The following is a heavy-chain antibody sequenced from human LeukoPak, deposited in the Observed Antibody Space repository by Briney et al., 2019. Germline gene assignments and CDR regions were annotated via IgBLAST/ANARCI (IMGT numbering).Heavy chain of an antibody. J-gene: IGHJ5*02. CDR1: GGSFSGYY. Sequence: PSETLSLTCAVYGGSFSGYYWSWIRQPPGKGLEWIGEINHSGSTNYNPSLKSRVTISVDTSKNQFSLKLSSVTAADTAVYYCARETSSYDYVWGSYRGYNWFDPWGQGTLVTVSS. CDR2: INHSGST. CDR3: ARETSSYDYVWGSYRGYNWFDP. V-gene: IGHV4-34*01. D-gene: IGHD3-16*02.